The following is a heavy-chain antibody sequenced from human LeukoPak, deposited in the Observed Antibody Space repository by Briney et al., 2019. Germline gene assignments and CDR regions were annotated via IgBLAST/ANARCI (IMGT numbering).Heavy chain of an antibody. CDR2: INPSGGST. V-gene: IGHV1-46*01. D-gene: IGHD4-17*01. CDR1: GYTFTSYY. CDR3: AALFPDYGDSQEDY. Sequence: GASVKVSCKASGYTFTSYYMHWVRQAPGQGLEWMGIINPSGGSTSYAQKFQERVTITRDMSTSTAYMELSSLRSEDTAVYYCAALFPDYGDSQEDYWGQGTLVTVSS. J-gene: IGHJ4*02.